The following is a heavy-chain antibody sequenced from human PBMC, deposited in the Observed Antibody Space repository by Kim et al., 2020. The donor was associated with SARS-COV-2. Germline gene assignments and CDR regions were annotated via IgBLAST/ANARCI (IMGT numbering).Heavy chain of an antibody. Sequence: SETLSLTCAVYGGSFSGYYWSWIRQPPGKGLEWIGEINHSGSTNYNPSLKSRVTISVDTSKNQFSLKLSSVTAADTAVYYCARGRAYYDSSGYHDYWGQGTLVTVSS. J-gene: IGHJ4*02. V-gene: IGHV4-34*01. CDR3: ARGRAYYDSSGYHDY. CDR2: INHSGST. D-gene: IGHD3-22*01. CDR1: GGSFSGYY.